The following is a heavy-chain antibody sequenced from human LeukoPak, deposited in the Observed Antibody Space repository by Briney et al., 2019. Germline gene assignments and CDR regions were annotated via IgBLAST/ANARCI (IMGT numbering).Heavy chain of an antibody. D-gene: IGHD2-15*01. CDR3: AVSPPIERVWHYFNY. CDR2: ISGSGGST. J-gene: IGHJ4*02. CDR1: GFTFSSYG. V-gene: IGHV3-23*01. Sequence: GGTLRLSRAASGFTFSSYGMSWVRQAPGKGLEWVSAISGSGGSTFYADSVKGRFTISRDNSKNTLFLQMNCLRAEDTAVYYCAVSPPIERVWHYFNYWGQGTLVTVSS.